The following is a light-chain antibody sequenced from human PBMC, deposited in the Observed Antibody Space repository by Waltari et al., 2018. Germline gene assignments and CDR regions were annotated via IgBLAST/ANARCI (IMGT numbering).Light chain of an antibody. Sequence: QSALTQPASVSGSPGQSVTIFCAGTSNDVGGYNSVSWYQEHPGQAPRVIIYDVSDRPSGVSGRCSGSESGNTASLTISGLQAEDEADYYCSSQSSNDVVLFGGGTKLTVL. J-gene: IGLJ2*01. CDR2: DVS. CDR3: SSQSSNDVVL. V-gene: IGLV2-14*01. CDR1: SNDVGGYNS.